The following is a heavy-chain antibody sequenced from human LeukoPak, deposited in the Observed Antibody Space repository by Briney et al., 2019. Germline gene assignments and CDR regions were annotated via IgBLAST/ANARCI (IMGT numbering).Heavy chain of an antibody. V-gene: IGHV3-23*01. J-gene: IGHJ4*02. CDR2: ISGSGRTT. CDR1: GFTFSSYA. Sequence: GGSLRLSCAASGFTFSSYAMSWVRQAPGKGLEWVSAISGSGRTTYYADSVKGRFTISRDNSKSTLYLQMNSLRAEDTALYYCAKGRANYNIDYWGQGTLVSVSS. D-gene: IGHD4/OR15-4a*01. CDR3: AKGRANYNIDY.